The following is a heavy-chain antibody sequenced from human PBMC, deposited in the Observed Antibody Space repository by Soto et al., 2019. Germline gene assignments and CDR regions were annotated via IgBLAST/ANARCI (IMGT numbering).Heavy chain of an antibody. CDR3: ARAVLRFLEWSPSYGMDV. J-gene: IGHJ6*02. CDR2: ISAYNGNT. Sequence: GASVKVSCKASGYTFTSYGISWVRQAPGQGLEWMGWISAYNGNTNYAQKLQGRVTMTTDTSTSTAYMELRSLRSDDTAVYYCARAVLRFLEWSPSYGMDVWGQGTTVTVYS. CDR1: GYTFTSYG. V-gene: IGHV1-18*01. D-gene: IGHD3-3*01.